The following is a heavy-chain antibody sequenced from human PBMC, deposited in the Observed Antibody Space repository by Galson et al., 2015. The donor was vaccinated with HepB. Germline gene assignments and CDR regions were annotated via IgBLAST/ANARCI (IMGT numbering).Heavy chain of an antibody. J-gene: IGHJ4*02. Sequence: SLRLSCAASGFTFSSYAMSWVRQAPGKGLEWVSAISGSGGSTYYADSVKGRFTISRDNSKNTLYLQMNSLRAEDTAVYYCAKRDYYDSSGYYYFGHWGQGTLVTVSS. V-gene: IGHV3-23*01. CDR3: AKRDYYDSSGYYYFGH. CDR1: GFTFSSYA. CDR2: ISGSGGST. D-gene: IGHD3-22*01.